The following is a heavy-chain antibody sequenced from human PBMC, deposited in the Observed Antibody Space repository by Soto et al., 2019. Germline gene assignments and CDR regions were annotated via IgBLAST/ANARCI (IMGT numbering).Heavy chain of an antibody. J-gene: IGHJ3*02. CDR2: LYIADGT. CDR1: VCTVNGKKY. D-gene: IGHD2-15*01. Sequence: VGSLRLSCASSVCTVNGKKYITWVRQAPGKGLEWVSALYIADGTFYADSVKGRFTVSIDSSKNTVYLQMNNLSPEDTAVYYCATWLLREHAFDIWGLGTMVSVSS. V-gene: IGHV3-53*01. CDR3: ATWLLREHAFDI.